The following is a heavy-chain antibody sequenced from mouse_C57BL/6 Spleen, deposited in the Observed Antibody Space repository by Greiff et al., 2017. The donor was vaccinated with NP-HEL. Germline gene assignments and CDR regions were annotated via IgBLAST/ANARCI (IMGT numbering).Heavy chain of an antibody. CDR3: ARTLYYGNYGYAMDY. Sequence: EVQGVESGGGLVKPGGSLKLSYGMHWVRQAPEKGLEWVAYISSGSSTIYYADTVKGRFTISRDNAQNTLFLQMTSLRSEDTAMYYCARTLYYGNYGYAMDYWGQGTSVTVSS. J-gene: IGHJ4*01. CDR1: G. D-gene: IGHD2-1*01. V-gene: IGHV5-17*01. CDR2: ISSGSSTI.